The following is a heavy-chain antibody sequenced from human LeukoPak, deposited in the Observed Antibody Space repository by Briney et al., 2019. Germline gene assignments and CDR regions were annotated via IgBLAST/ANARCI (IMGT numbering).Heavy chain of an antibody. V-gene: IGHV1-2*02. D-gene: IGHD3-16*01. CDR3: ARENDRFETPDY. CDR2: LNPNSGGT. J-gene: IGHJ4*02. CDR1: GYTFTDNY. Sequence: GASVKVSCKASGYTFTDNYMHWVRQGPAQGLEWMGWLNPNSGGTSYAQKFQGRVSMTRDTSISTAYMELSGLSFDDTAIYSCARENDRFETPDYWGQGTLVTVSS.